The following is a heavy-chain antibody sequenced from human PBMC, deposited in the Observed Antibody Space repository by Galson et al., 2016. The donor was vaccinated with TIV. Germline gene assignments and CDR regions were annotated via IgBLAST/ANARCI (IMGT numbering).Heavy chain of an antibody. J-gene: IGHJ1*01. CDR1: GDTFSGYT. CDR2: IIPLFDIT. Sequence: SVKVSCKVSGDTFSGYTISWVRQAPGQGLEWVGRIIPLFDITNYAQKFQGRVTIIADKSTTTVYLELRSLSFDDTAVYYCSRHRDESFQVWGQGALVTVSS. D-gene: IGHD2-21*01. CDR3: SRHRDESFQV. V-gene: IGHV1-69*02.